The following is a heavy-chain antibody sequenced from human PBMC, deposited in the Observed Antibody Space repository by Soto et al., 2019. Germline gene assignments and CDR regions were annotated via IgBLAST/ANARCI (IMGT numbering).Heavy chain of an antibody. CDR1: GDSVSSNSAA. CDR3: ASSGSGWYLGGYYGMDV. Sequence: PSQTLSLTCAISGDSVSSNSAAWNWIRQSPSRGLEWLGRTYYRSKWYNDYAVSVKSRITINPDTSKNQFSLQLNSVTPEDTAEYYCASSGSGWYLGGYYGMDVWGQGTTVTV. V-gene: IGHV6-1*01. J-gene: IGHJ6*02. D-gene: IGHD6-19*01. CDR2: TYYRSKWYN.